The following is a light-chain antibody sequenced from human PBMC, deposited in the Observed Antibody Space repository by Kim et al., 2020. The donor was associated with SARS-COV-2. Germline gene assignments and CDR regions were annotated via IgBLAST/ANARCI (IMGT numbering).Light chain of an antibody. CDR2: LGS. CDR1: QSLLHSSGYNS. J-gene: IGKJ1*01. CDR3: MQALQTPRT. Sequence: IVMTQSPLSLPVTPGEPAAISCRSSQSLLHSSGYNSLDWYLQRPGQSPHLLIYLGSYRASGVPDRFSGSGSGTNFTLKISRVEAEDVGVYYCMQALQTPRTFGQGTKVE. V-gene: IGKV2-28*01.